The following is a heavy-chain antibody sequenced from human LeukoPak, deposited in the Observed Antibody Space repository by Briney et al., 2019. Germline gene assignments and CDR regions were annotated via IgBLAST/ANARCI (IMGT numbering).Heavy chain of an antibody. CDR3: ARAAYDSSGYLTL. Sequence: GGSLRLSCAASGFTFSSYAMHWVRQAPGKGLEWVAVIWYDGTNKYYGDSVKGRFTISRDNSKNTVFLQMNSLRAEDTAVYYCARAAYDSSGYLTLWGRGTLVTVSS. D-gene: IGHD3-22*01. V-gene: IGHV3-33*08. CDR1: GFTFSSYA. J-gene: IGHJ4*02. CDR2: IWYDGTNK.